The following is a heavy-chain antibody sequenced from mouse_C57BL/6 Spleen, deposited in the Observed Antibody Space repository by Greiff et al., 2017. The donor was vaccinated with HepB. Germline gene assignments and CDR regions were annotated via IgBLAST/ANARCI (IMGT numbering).Heavy chain of an antibody. CDR2: ISSGGSYT. V-gene: IGHV5-6*01. CDR3: ARPAYWYFDV. Sequence: EVKLMESGGDLVKPGGSLKLSCAASGFTFSSYGMSWVRQTPDKRLEWVATISSGGSYTYYPDSVKGRFTISRDNAKNTLYLQMSSLKSEDTAMYYCARPAYWYFDVWGTGTTVTVSS. J-gene: IGHJ1*03. CDR1: GFTFSSYG.